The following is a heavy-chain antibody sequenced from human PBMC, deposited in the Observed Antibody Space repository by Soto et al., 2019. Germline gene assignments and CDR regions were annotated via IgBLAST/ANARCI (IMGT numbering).Heavy chain of an antibody. CDR1: GYTFTSYA. CDR3: ARVYDSSGYYSEDY. J-gene: IGHJ4*02. CDR2: INAGNGNT. D-gene: IGHD3-22*01. Sequence: ASVKVSCKAPGYTFTSYAMHWVRQAPGQRLEWMGWINAGNGNTKYSQKFQGRVTITRDTSASTAYMELSSLRSEDTAVYYCARVYDSSGYYSEDYWGQGTLVTVSS. V-gene: IGHV1-3*01.